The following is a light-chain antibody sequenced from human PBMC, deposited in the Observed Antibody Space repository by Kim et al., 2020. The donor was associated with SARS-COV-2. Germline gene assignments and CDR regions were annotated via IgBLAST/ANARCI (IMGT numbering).Light chain of an antibody. CDR3: SSYTSSSTFV. CDR1: SSDVGGYNY. Sequence: QSVVTQPASVSGSPGQSITISCTGTSSDVGGYNYVSWYQQHPGKAPKLMIYDVSKRPSGVSNRFSGSKSGNTASLTISGLQAEDEADYYCSSYTSSSTFVCGTGTKVTVL. CDR2: DVS. V-gene: IGLV2-14*01. J-gene: IGLJ1*01.